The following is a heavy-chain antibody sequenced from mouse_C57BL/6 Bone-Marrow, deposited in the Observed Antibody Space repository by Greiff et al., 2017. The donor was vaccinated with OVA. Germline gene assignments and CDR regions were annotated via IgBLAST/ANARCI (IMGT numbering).Heavy chain of an antibody. CDR2: SRNKANDYTT. D-gene: IGHD1-1*01. J-gene: IGHJ3*01. CDR3: ARDGFITTVVAPFAY. CDR1: GFTFSDFY. Sequence: EVKVVESGGGLVQSGRSLRLSCATSGFTFSDFYMEWVRQAPGKGLEWIAASRNKANDYTTEYSASVKGRFIVSRDTSQSILYLQMNALRAEDTAIYYCARDGFITTVVAPFAYWGQGTLVTVSA. V-gene: IGHV7-1*01.